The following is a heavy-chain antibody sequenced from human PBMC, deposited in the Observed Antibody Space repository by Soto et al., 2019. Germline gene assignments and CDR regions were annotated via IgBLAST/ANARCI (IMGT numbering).Heavy chain of an antibody. D-gene: IGHD3-10*01. Sequence: ASVKVSCKASGYTFTRYYMHWVRQAPGQGLEWMGWINPNSGGTNYAQKFQGWVTMTRDTSISTAYMELSRLRSDDTAVYYCARDYYGSGSYYSAFDYWGQGTLVTVSS. CDR2: INPNSGGT. V-gene: IGHV1-2*04. CDR3: ARDYYGSGSYYSAFDY. CDR1: GYTFTRYY. J-gene: IGHJ4*02.